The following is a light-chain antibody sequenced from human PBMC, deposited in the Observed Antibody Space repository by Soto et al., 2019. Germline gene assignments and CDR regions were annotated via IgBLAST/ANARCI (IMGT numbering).Light chain of an antibody. J-gene: IGLJ1*01. Sequence: QSVLTQPDYVSGSPGQSITSSCTGTSSDVGSYSLLSWYQHHPGKAPKLIIYEDIKGPSGVSNRFSGSKSGNTASLRISGLQAEDEADYYCYTYAGGSTYLFGTGTKVTVL. CDR3: YTYAGGSTYL. CDR2: EDI. CDR1: SSDVGSYSL. V-gene: IGLV2-23*01.